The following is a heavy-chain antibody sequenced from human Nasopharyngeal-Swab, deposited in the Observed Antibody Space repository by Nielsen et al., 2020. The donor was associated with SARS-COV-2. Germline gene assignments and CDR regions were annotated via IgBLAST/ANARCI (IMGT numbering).Heavy chain of an antibody. CDR2: IDPSDSYT. J-gene: IGHJ5*02. CDR3: ARLGVYCSGGSCYGWFDP. V-gene: IGHV5-10-1*01. Sequence: GESLKISCKGSGYSFASYWISRVRQMPGKGLEWMGRIDPSDSYTNYSPSFQGHVTISADKSISTAYLQWSSLKASDTAMYYCARLGVYCSGGSCYGWFDPWGQGTLVTVSS. D-gene: IGHD2-15*01. CDR1: GYSFASYW.